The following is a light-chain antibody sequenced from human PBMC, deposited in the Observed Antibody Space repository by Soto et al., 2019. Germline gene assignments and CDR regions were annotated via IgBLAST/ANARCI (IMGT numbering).Light chain of an antibody. CDR1: QTISSW. CDR3: QHYNSYSEA. CDR2: KAS. V-gene: IGKV1-5*03. Sequence: EIQMTQSPSTLSGSVGDRVTITCRASQTISSWLAWYQQKPGKAPKLLIYKASTLKSGVPSRFSGSGSGTEFTLTISSLQPDDFATDYCQHYNSYSEAFGQGTKVDIK. J-gene: IGKJ1*01.